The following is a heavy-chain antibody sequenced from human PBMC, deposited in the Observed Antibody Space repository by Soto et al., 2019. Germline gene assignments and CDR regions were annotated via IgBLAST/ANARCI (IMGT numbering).Heavy chain of an antibody. Sequence: QVQLQESGPGLVKPSQTLSLTCTVSGGSISSGDYYWSWIRQPPGKGLEWIGYIYYSGSTYYNPSLKSRGTIPVVTSKNQFSLKLSSVTAAAGAVYYCAGDRETYYFGSGLGGGDAFDIWGQGTMVTVSS. D-gene: IGHD3-10*01. CDR2: IYYSGST. CDR1: GGSISSGDYY. CDR3: AGDRETYYFGSGLGGGDAFDI. J-gene: IGHJ3*02. V-gene: IGHV4-30-4*01.